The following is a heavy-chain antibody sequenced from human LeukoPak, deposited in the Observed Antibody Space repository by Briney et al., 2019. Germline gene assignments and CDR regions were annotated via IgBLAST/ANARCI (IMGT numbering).Heavy chain of an antibody. J-gene: IGHJ4*02. CDR1: GGTFSNYA. CDR3: ARGLITASVWYSNRGNYFDF. Sequence: ASVKVSCKASGGTFSNYAISWVRQAPGQGLEWMGWISAYNGNTNYAQKLQGRVTMTTDTSTSTAYMELRSLRSDDTAVYYCARGLITASVWYSNRGNYFDFWGQGTLVTVSS. V-gene: IGHV1-18*01. CDR2: ISAYNGNT. D-gene: IGHD6-19*01.